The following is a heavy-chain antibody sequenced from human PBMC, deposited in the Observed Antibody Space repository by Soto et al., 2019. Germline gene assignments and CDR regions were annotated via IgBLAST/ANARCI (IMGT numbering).Heavy chain of an antibody. J-gene: IGHJ2*01. Sequence: QITLKESGPTLVKPTQTLTLTCTFSGFSLTTGGVAVGWIRQPPGKALEWLALIYWDDDKRYSPSLKSKLSITTDTTKNQVLLTMTNRDPVDTATYICAHSEGSGDDCYSRCDIGLWGRGTLGTVSS. D-gene: IGHD2-15*01. CDR3: AHSEGSGDDCYSRCDIGL. CDR1: GFSLTTGGVA. CDR2: IYWDDDK. V-gene: IGHV2-5*02.